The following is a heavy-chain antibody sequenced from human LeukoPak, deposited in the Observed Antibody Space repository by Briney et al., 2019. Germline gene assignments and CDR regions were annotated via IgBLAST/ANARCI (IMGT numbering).Heavy chain of an antibody. CDR2: IIPIFGTA. CDR1: GGTFSSYA. V-gene: IGHV1-69*13. CDR3: AKYYYDSSGYNQDWFDP. Sequence: ASVKVSCKASGGTFSSYAISWVRQAPGQGLEWMGGIIPIFGTANYAQKFQGRVTITADESTSTVYMELSSPRSEDTAVYYCAKYYYDSSGYNQDWFDPWGQGTLVTVSS. D-gene: IGHD3-22*01. J-gene: IGHJ5*02.